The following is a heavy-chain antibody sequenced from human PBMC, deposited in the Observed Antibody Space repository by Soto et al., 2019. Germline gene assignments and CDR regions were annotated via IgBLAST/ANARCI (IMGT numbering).Heavy chain of an antibody. D-gene: IGHD6-13*01. CDR1: GFTFSSYS. CDR3: ARLNPLAAALAY. CDR2: ISSSSSYI. V-gene: IGHV3-21*01. J-gene: IGHJ4*02. Sequence: GGSLRLSCAASGFTFSSYSMDWVRQAPGKGLEWVSSISSSSSYIYYADSVKGRFTISRDNAKNSLYLQMNSLRAEDTAVYYCARLNPLAAALAYWGQGTLVTVSS.